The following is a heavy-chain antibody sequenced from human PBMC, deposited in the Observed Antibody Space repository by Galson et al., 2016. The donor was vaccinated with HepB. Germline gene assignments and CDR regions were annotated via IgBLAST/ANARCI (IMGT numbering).Heavy chain of an antibody. CDR3: ARDGGTYYPTFDY. Sequence: SVKVSCQASGYTFTSYGISWVRQAPGQGLGWMGWISGYSGNTNYAQNLQGRVTMTTDTSTSTAYMELRSLRSDDTAVYYCARDGGTYYPTFDYWGQGTLVTVSS. D-gene: IGHD1-26*01. CDR1: GYTFTSYG. V-gene: IGHV1-18*04. J-gene: IGHJ4*02. CDR2: ISGYSGNT.